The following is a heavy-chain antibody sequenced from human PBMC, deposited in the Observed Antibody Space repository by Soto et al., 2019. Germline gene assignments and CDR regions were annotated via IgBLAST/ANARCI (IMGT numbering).Heavy chain of an antibody. Sequence: ESGGGLVQPGGSLRLSCAASGFTVGTSYMTWVRQAPGKGPEWISVIFSGGSTFYADSVKGRFTISRDNSKNTVYLQMNSLRGEDTAVYYCARGGSAAAKASEHWGQGILVTVSS. CDR3: ARGGSAAAKASEH. CDR1: GFTVGTSY. CDR2: IFSGGST. D-gene: IGHD2-15*01. V-gene: IGHV3-66*01. J-gene: IGHJ1*01.